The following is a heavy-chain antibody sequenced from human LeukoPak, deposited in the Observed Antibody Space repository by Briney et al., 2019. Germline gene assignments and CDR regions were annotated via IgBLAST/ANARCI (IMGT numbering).Heavy chain of an antibody. CDR2: ISSSSSYI. CDR1: GFTFSSYA. Sequence: GGSLRLSCAASGFTFSSYAMSWVRQAPGKGLEWVSAISSSSSYIYYADSVTGRFTISRDNSKNTLYLQMNSLRADDTAVYYCARVIVGAAFDAFDIWGQGTMVTVSS. V-gene: IGHV3-23*01. CDR3: ARVIVGAAFDAFDI. J-gene: IGHJ3*02. D-gene: IGHD1-26*01.